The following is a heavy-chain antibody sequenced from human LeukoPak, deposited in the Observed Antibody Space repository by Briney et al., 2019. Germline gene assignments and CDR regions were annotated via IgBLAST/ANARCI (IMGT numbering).Heavy chain of an antibody. CDR3: ARSSVIPYWYFDL. D-gene: IGHD2-21*01. Sequence: SETLSLTCTVSGGSIGSYYWSWIRQPPGKGLEWIGYIYYSGSTNYNPSLKSRVTISVDTSKNQFSLKLSSVTAADTAVYYCARSSVIPYWYFDLWGRGTLVTVSS. CDR2: IYYSGST. CDR1: GGSIGSYY. V-gene: IGHV4-59*01. J-gene: IGHJ2*01.